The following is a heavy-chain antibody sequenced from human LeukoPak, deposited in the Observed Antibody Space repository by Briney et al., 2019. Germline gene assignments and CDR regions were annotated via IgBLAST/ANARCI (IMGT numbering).Heavy chain of an antibody. CDR2: MNPNSGNT. J-gene: IGHJ5*02. V-gene: IGHV1-8*01. Sequence: APVKVSYKASGYTFTSYDINWVRQATGQGLEWMGWMNPNSGNTGYAQKFQGRVTMTRNTSISTAYMELSSLRSEDAAVYYCARGRMVRGVTWWFDPWGQGTLVTVSS. CDR1: GYTFTSYD. D-gene: IGHD3-10*01. CDR3: ARGRMVRGVTWWFDP.